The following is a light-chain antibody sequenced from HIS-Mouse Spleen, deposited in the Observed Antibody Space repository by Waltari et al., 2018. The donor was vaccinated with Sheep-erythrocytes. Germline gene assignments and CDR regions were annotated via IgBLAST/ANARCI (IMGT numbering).Light chain of an antibody. Sequence: QSALTPPRSVSGSPGQSVTISCTGTSSDVGGYNYVSWYQQHPGKAPKLMIYDVSKRPSGVPDRFSGSKSGNTASLTISGLQAEDGADYYCCSYAGSYNHVFATGTKVTVL. V-gene: IGLV2-11*01. CDR1: SSDVGGYNY. J-gene: IGLJ1*01. CDR3: CSYAGSYNHV. CDR2: DVS.